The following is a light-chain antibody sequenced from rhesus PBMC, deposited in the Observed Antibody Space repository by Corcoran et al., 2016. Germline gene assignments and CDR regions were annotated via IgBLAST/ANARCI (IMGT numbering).Light chain of an antibody. CDR1: QGINKE. CDR2: AAA. CDR3: LQDYTTPWT. V-gene: IGKV1-94*01. Sequence: DIQMTQSPSSLSASVGDRVTVTCRASQGINKELSWYQQKTGKAPTLLFYAAASLQTGVSSRFSGSGSWTDYTLPIRILQPEDVATYYCLQDYTTPWTFGQVTKVEIK. J-gene: IGKJ1*01.